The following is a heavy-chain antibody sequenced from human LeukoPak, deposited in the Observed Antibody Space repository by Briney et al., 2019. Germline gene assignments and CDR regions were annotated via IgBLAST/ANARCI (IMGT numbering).Heavy chain of an antibody. V-gene: IGHV3-23*01. CDR2: ISGSGGST. D-gene: IGHD3-9*01. CDR1: GFTFSSYA. CDR3: AKGAPSHDILTGYYFDY. Sequence: PGGSLRLSCAASGFTFSSYAMSWVRQAPGKGLEWVSAISGSGGSTYYADSVKGRFTISRDNSKNTLYLQMNSLRAEDTAVYYCAKGAPSHDILTGYYFDYWGQGTLVTVSS. J-gene: IGHJ4*02.